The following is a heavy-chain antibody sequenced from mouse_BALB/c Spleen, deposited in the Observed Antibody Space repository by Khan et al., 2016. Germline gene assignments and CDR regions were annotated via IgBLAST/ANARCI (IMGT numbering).Heavy chain of an antibody. CDR1: GFNIKDTY. CDR2: IDPANGNT. Sequence: EVELAESGAELVKPGASVKLSCTASGFNIKDTYMHWVKQRPEQGLEWIGRIDPANGNTKYDPKFQGKATITAATSSNTAYLQLSSLTSEDTAVYCCARSPYDYDVGVAYWGQGTLVTVSA. J-gene: IGHJ3*01. D-gene: IGHD2-4*01. V-gene: IGHV14-3*02. CDR3: ARSPYDYDVGVAY.